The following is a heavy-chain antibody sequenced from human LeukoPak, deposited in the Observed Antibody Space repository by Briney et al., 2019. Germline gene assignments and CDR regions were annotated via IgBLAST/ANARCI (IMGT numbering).Heavy chain of an antibody. D-gene: IGHD6-6*01. Sequence: AGGSLRLSCAASGFTFSSYAMSWVRQAPGKGLEWVSAISGSGGSTYYADSVKGRFTISRDNSKNTLYLQMNSLRAEDTAVYYCAKDSSPLQIAARPDWGQGTLVTVSS. CDR1: GFTFSSYA. V-gene: IGHV3-23*01. CDR3: AKDSSPLQIAARPD. CDR2: ISGSGGST. J-gene: IGHJ4*02.